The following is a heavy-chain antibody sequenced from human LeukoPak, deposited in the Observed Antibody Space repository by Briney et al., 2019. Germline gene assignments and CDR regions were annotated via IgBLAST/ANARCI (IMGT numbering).Heavy chain of an antibody. D-gene: IGHD3-10*01. Sequence: GASVKVSCKASGYTFTSYYMHWVRQAPGQGLEWMGIINPSGGSTSYAQKFQGRVTMTRDTSTSIVYMELSSLRSEDTAVYYCARDSGGKYGSGSYLFDYWGQGTLVTVSS. CDR3: ARDSGGKYGSGSYLFDY. CDR2: INPSGGST. V-gene: IGHV1-46*01. CDR1: GYTFTSYY. J-gene: IGHJ4*02.